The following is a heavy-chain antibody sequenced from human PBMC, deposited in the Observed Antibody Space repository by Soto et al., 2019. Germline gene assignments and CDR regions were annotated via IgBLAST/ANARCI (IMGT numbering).Heavy chain of an antibody. Sequence: QVQLEQSGAEVKKPGASVKVSCKSSGYTFTMSGISWVRQAPGQGLEWMGWISGYNGNTNYEQKFQDRVTMTTDTSTNTAYMGLRSLRSDDTAVYYCAREGPRPYYYYGMDVWGQGTTVTVSS. J-gene: IGHJ6*02. CDR2: ISGYNGNT. CDR1: GYTFTMSG. V-gene: IGHV1-18*01. CDR3: AREGPRPYYYYGMDV.